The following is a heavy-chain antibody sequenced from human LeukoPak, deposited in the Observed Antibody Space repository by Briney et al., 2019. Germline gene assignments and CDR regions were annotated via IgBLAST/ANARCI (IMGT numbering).Heavy chain of an antibody. Sequence: SETLSLTCTVPGGSISSSDSYRGWIRQPPGKGLEWIGSLYYSGSTYYNPSLKSRVTISVDTSKNQFSLKLSSVTAADTAVYYCVVMAGYWGQGTLVTVSS. V-gene: IGHV4-39*01. CDR2: LYYSGST. CDR3: VVMAGY. J-gene: IGHJ4*02. D-gene: IGHD3-16*02. CDR1: GGSISSSDSY.